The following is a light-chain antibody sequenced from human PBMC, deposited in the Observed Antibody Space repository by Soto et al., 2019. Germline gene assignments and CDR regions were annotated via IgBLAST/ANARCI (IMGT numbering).Light chain of an antibody. CDR3: QSYDSNLVGLV. J-gene: IGLJ3*02. CDR2: DDS. V-gene: IGLV3-21*02. Sequence: SYELTQAPSVSVAPGQTATIICAGHNIVGKSVHWYQQKPGQAPVLVVHDDSDRPSGIPERFSGSNSGNTATLTVSRAEDGDEGDYYCQSYDSNLVGLVFGAGTKLTVL. CDR1: NIVGKS.